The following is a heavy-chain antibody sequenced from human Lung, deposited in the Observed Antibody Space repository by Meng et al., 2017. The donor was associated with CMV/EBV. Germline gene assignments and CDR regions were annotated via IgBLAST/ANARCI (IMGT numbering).Heavy chain of an antibody. CDR1: SYA. D-gene: IGHD2-15*01. CDR2: IIPILAIT. J-gene: IGHJ5*02. V-gene: IGHV1-69*04. Sequence: SYASTWVRQAPGQGLEWMGTIIPILAITKYAQKFQSRVTITADKTSSTVYMELSSLRSDDTAVYYCGRYTDIVSVIAATRDYWFDPWGQGTLVTVSS. CDR3: GRYTDIVSVIAATRDYWFDP.